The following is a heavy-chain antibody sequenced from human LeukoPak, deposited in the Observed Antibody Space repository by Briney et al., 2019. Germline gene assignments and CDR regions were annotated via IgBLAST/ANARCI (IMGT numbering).Heavy chain of an antibody. CDR1: GYRFTSHW. Sequence: PWESLKISCKGSGYRFTSHWSGWVRQIPGKGLEGRGMINHDESDTRYSASFQGRVPISADKSNHTVYLQWSSLKASDTAMYYCARRGESEDYYMDVWGKGTRVTVSS. CDR2: INHDESDT. V-gene: IGHV5-51*01. J-gene: IGHJ6*03. D-gene: IGHD3-16*01. CDR3: ARRGESEDYYMDV.